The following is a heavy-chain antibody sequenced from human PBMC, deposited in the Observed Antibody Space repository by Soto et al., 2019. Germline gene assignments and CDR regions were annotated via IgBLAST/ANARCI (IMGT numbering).Heavy chain of an antibody. D-gene: IGHD3-10*01. CDR1: GGSISSTSSY. J-gene: IGHJ5*02. CDR3: ARAPMVRGVIGWFDP. CDR2: IYHSGST. V-gene: IGHV4-39*07. Sequence: KTSETLSLTCTVSGGSISSTSSYWGWIRQPPGKGLEWIGYIYHSGSTYYNPSLKSRVTISVDRSKNQFSLKLSSVTAADTAVYYCARAPMVRGVIGWFDPWGQGTLVTVSS.